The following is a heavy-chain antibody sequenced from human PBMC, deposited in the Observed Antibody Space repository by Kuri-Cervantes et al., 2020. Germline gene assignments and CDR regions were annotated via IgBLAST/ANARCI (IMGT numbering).Heavy chain of an antibody. V-gene: IGHV3-48*02. J-gene: IGHJ5*02. CDR3: ARVRLEYSSKVGWFDP. CDR1: GSTFSSYS. D-gene: IGHD6-6*01. Sequence: LSLTCAASGSTFSSYSMNWVRQAPGKGLEWVSYISSSSSTIYYADSVKGRFTISRDNAKNSLYLQMNSLRDEDTAVYYCARVRLEYSSKVGWFDPWGQGTLVTVSS. CDR2: ISSSSSTI.